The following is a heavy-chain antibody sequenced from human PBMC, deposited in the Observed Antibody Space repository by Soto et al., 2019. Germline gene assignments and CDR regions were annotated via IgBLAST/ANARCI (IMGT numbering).Heavy chain of an antibody. CDR2: ISSSSSTI. D-gene: IGHD4-17*01. V-gene: IGHV3-48*01. J-gene: IGHJ4*02. CDR1: GFTFSSYS. CDR3: ARDTDSGYFDY. Sequence: WGSLRLSCAASGFTFSSYSMNWVRQAPGKGLEWVSYISSSSSTIYYADSVKGRFTISRDNAKNSLYLQMNSLRAEDTAVYYCARDTDSGYFDYWGQGTLVTVSS.